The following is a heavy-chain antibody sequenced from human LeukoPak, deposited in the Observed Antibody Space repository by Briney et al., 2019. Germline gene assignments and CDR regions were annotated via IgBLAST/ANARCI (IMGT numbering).Heavy chain of an antibody. V-gene: IGHV4-4*02. CDR1: GGSISSSNW. J-gene: IGHJ3*02. D-gene: IGHD3-22*01. CDR3: AREMAVVVKSAFDI. Sequence: SETLSLTCAVSGGSISSSNWWSWVRQPPGKGLEWIGEIYHSGSTNYNPSLKSRVTISVDKSKNQFSLKLSSVTAADTAVYYCAREMAVVVKSAFDIWGQGTIVTVSS. CDR2: IYHSGST.